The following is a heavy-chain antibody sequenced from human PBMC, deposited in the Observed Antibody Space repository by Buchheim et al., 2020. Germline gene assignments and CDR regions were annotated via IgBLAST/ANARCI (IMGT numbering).Heavy chain of an antibody. V-gene: IGHV1-2*06. J-gene: IGHJ5*02. D-gene: IGHD2-2*01. CDR3: ARDRRYCSSTSCYGHYNWFDP. CDR2: INPNSGGT. CDR1: GYTFTGYY. Sequence: QVQLVQPGAEVKKPGASVKVSCKASGYTFTGYYMHWVRQAPGQGLEWMGRINPNSGGTNYAQKFQGRVTMTRDTSISTAYMELSRLRSDDTAVYYCARDRRYCSSTSCYGHYNWFDPWGQGTL.